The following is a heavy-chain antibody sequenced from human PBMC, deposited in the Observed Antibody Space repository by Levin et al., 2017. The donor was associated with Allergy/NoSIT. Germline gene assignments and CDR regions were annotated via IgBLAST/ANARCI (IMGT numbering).Heavy chain of an antibody. J-gene: IGHJ4*02. CDR1: GGSISSSNW. V-gene: IGHV4-4*02. Sequence: ASETLSLTCAVSGGSISSSNWWSWVRQPPGKGLEWIGEIDHSGSTNYNPSLKSRVTISVDKSQNQFSLKLSSVTAADTAVYYCARDRGDYDSSGYYFDYWGQGTLVTVSS. CDR2: IDHSGST. D-gene: IGHD3-22*01. CDR3: ARDRGDYDSSGYYFDY.